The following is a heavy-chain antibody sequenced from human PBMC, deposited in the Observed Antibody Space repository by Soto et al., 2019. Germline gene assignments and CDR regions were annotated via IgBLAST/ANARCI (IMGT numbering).Heavy chain of an antibody. Sequence: PGGSLRLSCSASGFTFSSYAMHWVRQAPGKGLEYVSAISSNGGSTYYADSVKGRFTISRDNSKNTLYLQMSSLRAEDTAVYYCVNSGEVPAGGRGYYYGMDVWGQGTTVTVSS. CDR1: GFTFSSYA. D-gene: IGHD2-2*01. V-gene: IGHV3-64D*08. CDR2: ISSNGGST. J-gene: IGHJ6*02. CDR3: VNSGEVPAGGRGYYYGMDV.